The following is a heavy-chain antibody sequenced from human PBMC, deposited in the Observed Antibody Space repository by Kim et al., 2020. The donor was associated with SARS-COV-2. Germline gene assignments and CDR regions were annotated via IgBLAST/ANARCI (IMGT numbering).Heavy chain of an antibody. CDR2: IIPIFGTA. J-gene: IGHJ4*02. Sequence: SVKVSCKASGGTFSSYAISWVRQAPGQGLEWMGGIIPIFGTANYAQKFQGRVTITADESTSTAYMELSSLRSEDTAVYYCARVYDSSGYYSFGSDYWGQGTLVTVSS. D-gene: IGHD3-22*01. CDR1: GGTFSSYA. CDR3: ARVYDSSGYYSFGSDY. V-gene: IGHV1-69*13.